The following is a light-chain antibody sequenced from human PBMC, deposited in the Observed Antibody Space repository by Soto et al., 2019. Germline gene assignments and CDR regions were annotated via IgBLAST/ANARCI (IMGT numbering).Light chain of an antibody. V-gene: IGLV2-14*01. Sequence: QSVLTQPASVSGSPGQSITVSCTGSSSDIGAYKYVSWYQQRPGKAPKLMIYDVSNRPSGVFIRFGGSKPGNTASLTISGLQAEDEADYYCSSYTCSSTYVFGTGTKVTVL. CDR3: SSYTCSSTYV. J-gene: IGLJ1*01. CDR1: SSDIGAYKY. CDR2: DVS.